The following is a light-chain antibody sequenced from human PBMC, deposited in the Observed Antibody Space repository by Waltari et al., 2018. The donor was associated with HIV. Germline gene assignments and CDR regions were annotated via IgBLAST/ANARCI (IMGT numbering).Light chain of an antibody. CDR2: EVS. J-gene: IGLJ2*01. V-gene: IGLV2-8*01. Sequence: QSALTQPPSASGSPGQSVTISCTGTTKDVGLPNYVSWYQQNPGEAPKLIIFEVSTRPAGVSYRFSGYKSGITASLTVSGVQSEDEADYFCSSYAGSSTLLFGGGTKLTVL. CDR1: TKDVGLPNY. CDR3: SSYAGSSTLL.